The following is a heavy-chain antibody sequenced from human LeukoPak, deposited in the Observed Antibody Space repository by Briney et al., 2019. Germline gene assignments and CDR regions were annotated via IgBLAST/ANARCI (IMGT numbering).Heavy chain of an antibody. CDR2: ITGSGDTK. D-gene: IGHD3-9*01. J-gene: IGHJ4*02. V-gene: IGHV3-23*01. CDR1: GFIFRNYA. Sequence: GGSLRLSCAASGFIFRNYAMSWVRQAPGKGLEWVSAITGSGDTKYYADSVKGRFTISRDNSKNTLYVEMNTLRAKDTAVYYCAKWGDYDILTGYYVSDFWGQGTLVTVSS. CDR3: AKWGDYDILTGYYVSDF.